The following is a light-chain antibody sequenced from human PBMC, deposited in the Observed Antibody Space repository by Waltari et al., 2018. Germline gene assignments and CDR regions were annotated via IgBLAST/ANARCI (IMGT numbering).Light chain of an antibody. CDR2: CAF. V-gene: IGKV3-15*01. CDR3: QQYNDWPPWT. J-gene: IGKJ1*01. CDR1: QSVTTN. Sequence: DIVMTQSPASLSLSPGARVTLSSRASQSVTTNLAWYQQKPGQAPRLLICCAFTRAAGIPAMFSGGGSGTEVTLTISGLQSEDFAFYFCQQYNDWPPWTFGQGTKVEIK.